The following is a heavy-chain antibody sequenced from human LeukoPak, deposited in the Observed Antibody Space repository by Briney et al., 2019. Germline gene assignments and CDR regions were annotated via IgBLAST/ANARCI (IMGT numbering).Heavy chain of an antibody. J-gene: IGHJ6*02. V-gene: IGHV3-23*01. Sequence: GGSLRLSCTVSGFTFSSYAMSWVRQAPGKGLEWVSAISGSGGSTYYADSVKGRFTISRDNSKNTLYLQMNSLRAEDTAVYYCAKDQGGYDFWSGPVHYYYGMDVWGQGTTVTVSS. CDR3: AKDQGGYDFWSGPVHYYYGMDV. CDR2: ISGSGGST. D-gene: IGHD3-3*01. CDR1: GFTFSSYA.